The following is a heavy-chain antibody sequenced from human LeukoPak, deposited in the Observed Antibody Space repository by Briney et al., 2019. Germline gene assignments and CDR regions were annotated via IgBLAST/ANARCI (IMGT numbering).Heavy chain of an antibody. D-gene: IGHD4-17*01. CDR3: ARGGMTTVTKGAFDI. CDR2: IYYSGST. CDR1: GGSISSGGYY. J-gene: IGHJ3*02. V-gene: IGHV4-31*03. Sequence: SQTLSLTCTVSGGSISSGGYYWSWIRQHPGKGLEWIGYIYYSGSTYYNPSLKSRVTISVDTSKNQFSLKLSSVTAADTAVYYCARGGMTTVTKGAFDIWGQGTMVTVSS.